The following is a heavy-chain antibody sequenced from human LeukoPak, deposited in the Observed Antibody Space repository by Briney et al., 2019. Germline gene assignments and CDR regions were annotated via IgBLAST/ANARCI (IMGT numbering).Heavy chain of an antibody. J-gene: IGHJ4*02. V-gene: IGHV4-59*11. CDR3: ARGEAEMAREGLDY. CDR1: GGSISSHF. CDR2: IYYSGST. D-gene: IGHD5-24*01. Sequence: SETLSLTCTVSGGSISSHFWSWIRQPPGKGLDWIGYIYYSGSTNYNPSLKSRVTISVDTSKNQFSLKLSSVTAADTAVYYCARGEAEMAREGLDYWGQGILVTVSS.